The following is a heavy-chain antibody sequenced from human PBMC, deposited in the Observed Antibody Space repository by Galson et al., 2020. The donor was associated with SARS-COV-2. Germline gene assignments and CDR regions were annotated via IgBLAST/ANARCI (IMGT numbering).Heavy chain of an antibody. J-gene: IGHJ3*02. CDR1: GFTFSSYG. Sequence: GGSLRLSCAASGFTFSSYGMHWVRQAPGKGLEWVAVIWYDGSNKYYADSVKGRFTISRDNSKNTLYLQMNSLRAEDTAVYYCARDVPPVTTGDDAFDIWGQGTMVTVSS. CDR3: ARDVPPVTTGDDAFDI. CDR2: IWYDGSNK. D-gene: IGHD4-17*01. V-gene: IGHV3-33*01.